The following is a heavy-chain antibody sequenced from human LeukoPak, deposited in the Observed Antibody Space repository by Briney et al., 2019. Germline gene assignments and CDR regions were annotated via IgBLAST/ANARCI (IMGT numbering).Heavy chain of an antibody. Sequence: AGGSLRLSCAASGSTVSSNYMSWVRQAPGKGLEWVSVIYSGGSTYYADSVKGRFTISRDNSKNTLYLQMNSLRAEDTAVYYCAREHLITPNFDYWGQGTLVTVSS. CDR1: GSTVSSNY. CDR2: IYSGGST. CDR3: AREHLITPNFDY. D-gene: IGHD2-15*01. J-gene: IGHJ4*02. V-gene: IGHV3-53*01.